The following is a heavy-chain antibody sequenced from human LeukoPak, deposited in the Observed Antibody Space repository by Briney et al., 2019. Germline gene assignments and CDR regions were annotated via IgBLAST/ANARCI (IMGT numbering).Heavy chain of an antibody. CDR1: GGSISSYY. J-gene: IGHJ6*03. Sequence: PSETLSLTCTVSGGSISSYYWSWLRQPPGKGLEWIGYIYYSGSTYYNPSLKSRVTISVDTSKNQFSLKLSSVTAADTAVYYCAREGSGSSNLYYYYYYMDVWGKGTTVTVSS. D-gene: IGHD3-10*01. V-gene: IGHV4-59*12. CDR3: AREGSGSSNLYYYYYYMDV. CDR2: IYYSGST.